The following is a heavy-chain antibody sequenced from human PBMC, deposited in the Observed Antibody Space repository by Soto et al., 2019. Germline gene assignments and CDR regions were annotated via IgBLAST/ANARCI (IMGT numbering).Heavy chain of an antibody. V-gene: IGHV1-18*01. CDR2: ISAYNGNT. CDR3: ARVVYDFWSGYPPLDY. Sequence: QVQRVQSGAEVKKPGASVKVSCKASGYTFTSYGISWVRQAPGQGLEWMGWISAYNGNTNYAQKLQGRVTMTTDTSTSTAYMELRSLRSDDTAVYYCARVVYDFWSGYPPLDYWGQGTLVTVSS. D-gene: IGHD3-3*01. CDR1: GYTFTSYG. J-gene: IGHJ4*02.